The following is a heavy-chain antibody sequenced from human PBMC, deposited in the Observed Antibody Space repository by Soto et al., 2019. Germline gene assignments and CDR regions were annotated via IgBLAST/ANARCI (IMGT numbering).Heavy chain of an antibody. CDR2: ISDRGTA. D-gene: IGHD2-2*01. V-gene: IGHV4-59*06. J-gene: IGHJ5*02. CDR3: ARGRTFYAP. CDR1: GDSMSFYY. Sequence: SETLSLTCTVSGDSMSFYYWSWIRQPPGKGLEWIGSISDRGTAYYNPSLRSRISISIHTSKNQFSLKVRSVTAADAAVFYCARGRTFYAPWGQGTLVTVSS.